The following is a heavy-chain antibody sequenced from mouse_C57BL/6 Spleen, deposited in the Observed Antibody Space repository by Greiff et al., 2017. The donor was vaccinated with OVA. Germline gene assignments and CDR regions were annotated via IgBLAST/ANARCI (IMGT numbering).Heavy chain of an antibody. CDR1: GFTFSDYY. D-gene: IGHD3-2*01. J-gene: IGHJ2*01. CDR2: INYDGSST. V-gene: IGHV5-16*01. Sequence: EVHLVESEGGLVQPGSSMKLSCTASGFTFSDYYMAWVRQVPEKGLEWVANINYDGSSTYYLDSLKSRFIISRDNAKNILYLQMSSLKSEDTATYYCAREPDSSYYFDYWGQGTTLTVSS. CDR3: AREPDSSYYFDY.